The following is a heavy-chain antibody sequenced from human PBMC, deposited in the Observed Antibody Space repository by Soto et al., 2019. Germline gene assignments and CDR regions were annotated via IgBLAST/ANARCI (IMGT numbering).Heavy chain of an antibody. CDR2: ISAYNGNT. CDR1: GYTFTSYG. Sequence: QVQLVQSGAEVKKPGASVKVSCKASGYTFTSYGISWVRQAPGQGLEWRGWISAYNGNTNYAQKLQGRVNMTTDTSTSTAYMELRSLRSDDTAVDYCARAYYYDSSGYYYYYYYGMDVWGQGTTVTVSS. J-gene: IGHJ6*02. CDR3: ARAYYYDSSGYYYYYYYGMDV. V-gene: IGHV1-18*01. D-gene: IGHD3-22*01.